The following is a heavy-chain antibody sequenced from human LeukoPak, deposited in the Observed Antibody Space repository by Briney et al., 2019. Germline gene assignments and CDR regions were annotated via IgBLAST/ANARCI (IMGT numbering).Heavy chain of an antibody. J-gene: IGHJ4*02. CDR1: GFTFSSYV. D-gene: IGHD6-19*01. CDR2: ISGSGGST. V-gene: IGHV3-23*01. Sequence: PGGSLRLSCAASGFTFSSYVMTWVRQAPGKGLEWVSAISGSGGSTYYEDSVKGRFTISRDNSKNALYLQMNSLRAEDTAVYCCAKGMDVGSGWYYFDYWGQGTLVTVSS. CDR3: AKGMDVGSGWYYFDY.